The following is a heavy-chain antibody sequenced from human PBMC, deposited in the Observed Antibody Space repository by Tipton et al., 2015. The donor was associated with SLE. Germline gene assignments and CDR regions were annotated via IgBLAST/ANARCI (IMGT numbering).Heavy chain of an antibody. Sequence: TLSLTCTVSGGSISSYYWSWIRQPAGKGLEWIGRIYASGSTNYNPSLKSRVTMSVDTSKNQFSLELSSVTAADTAVYYCASAGDSGSYYNAQFDYWGQGTLVTVSS. J-gene: IGHJ4*02. CDR2: IYASGST. V-gene: IGHV4-4*07. CDR1: GGSISSYY. D-gene: IGHD3-10*01. CDR3: ASAGDSGSYYNAQFDY.